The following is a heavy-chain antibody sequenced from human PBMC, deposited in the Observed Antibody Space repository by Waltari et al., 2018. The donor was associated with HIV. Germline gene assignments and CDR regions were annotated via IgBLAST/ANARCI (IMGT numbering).Heavy chain of an antibody. CDR2: SDYGGST. D-gene: IGHD6-25*01. CDR1: GASLSNHF. Sequence: QVQLQQWGAGLLRPSETLSRTCAVYGASLSNHFWSWPRRAPGKGRGGSGESDYGGSTKYNPSLKSRVTIAVDTSKNAFSLKVTSVTAADTAGYYCARASGANRDCDCWGQGALVSVSS. V-gene: IGHV4-34*01. J-gene: IGHJ4*02. CDR3: ARASGANRDCDC.